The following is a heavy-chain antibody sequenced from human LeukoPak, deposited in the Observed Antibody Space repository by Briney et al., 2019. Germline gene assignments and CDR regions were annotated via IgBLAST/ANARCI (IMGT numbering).Heavy chain of an antibody. CDR1: GYTFTGYY. Sequence: ASVKVSCKASGYTFTGYYMHWVRQAPGQGLEWMGWINPNSGGTNYAQKFQGWVTMTRDMSISTAYMELSRLRSDDTAVYYCARGGVPAAKIDPWGQGTLVTVSS. CDR2: INPNSGGT. J-gene: IGHJ5*02. CDR3: ARGGVPAAKIDP. D-gene: IGHD2-2*01. V-gene: IGHV1-2*04.